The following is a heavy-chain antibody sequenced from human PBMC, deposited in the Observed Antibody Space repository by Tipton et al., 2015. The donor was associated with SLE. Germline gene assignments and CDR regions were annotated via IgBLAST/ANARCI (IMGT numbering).Heavy chain of an antibody. CDR2: ISGSGGST. CDR1: GFTFSSYA. D-gene: IGHD6-19*01. CDR3: ATLSGRDM. V-gene: IGHV3-23*01. Sequence: SLRLSCAASGFTFSSYAMSWVRPAPGKGLEWVSAISGSGGSTYYADSVRGRFTLSRDNFRKTLVLQMNSLRPEDTAVYYCATLSGRDMWGQGTMVTVPS. J-gene: IGHJ3*01.